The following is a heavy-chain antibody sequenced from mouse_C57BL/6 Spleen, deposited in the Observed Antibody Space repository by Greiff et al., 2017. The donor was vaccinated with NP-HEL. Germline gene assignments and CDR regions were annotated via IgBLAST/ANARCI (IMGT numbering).Heavy chain of an antibody. V-gene: IGHV1-42*01. CDR1: GYSFTGYY. Sequence: EVQLQQSGPELVKPGASVKISCKASGYSFTGYYMNWVKQSPEKSLEWIGEINPSTGGTTYNQKFKAKATLTVDKSSSTAYMQLKSLTSEDSAVYYCALDYSEDYWGQGTSVTVSS. J-gene: IGHJ4*01. D-gene: IGHD2-13*01. CDR2: INPSTGGT. CDR3: ALDYSEDY.